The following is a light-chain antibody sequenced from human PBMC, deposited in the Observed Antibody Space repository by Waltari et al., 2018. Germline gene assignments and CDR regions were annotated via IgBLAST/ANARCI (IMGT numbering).Light chain of an antibody. J-gene: IGKJ5*01. V-gene: IGKV2-28*01. Sequence: DIVMTQSPLSLPVTPGEPASIPCRSSQSLLHSNGYNYLDWYLQKPGQSPQLLIYLGSNRASGVPDRFSGSGAGTYFTLKISMVEAEDVGVYYCMQALQTPITFGQGTRRE. CDR1: QSLLHSNGYNY. CDR3: MQALQTPIT. CDR2: LGS.